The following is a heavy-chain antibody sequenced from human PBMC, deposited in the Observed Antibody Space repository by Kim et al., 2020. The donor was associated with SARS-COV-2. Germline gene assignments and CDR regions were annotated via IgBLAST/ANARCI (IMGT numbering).Heavy chain of an antibody. V-gene: IGHV4-59*01. D-gene: IGHD6-6*01. J-gene: IGHJ6*02. Sequence: MSRVTISVDTSKNQFSLKLSSVTAADTAVYYCARDLGFSSSSHYYYGMDVWGQGTTVTVSS. CDR3: ARDLGFSSSSHYYYGMDV.